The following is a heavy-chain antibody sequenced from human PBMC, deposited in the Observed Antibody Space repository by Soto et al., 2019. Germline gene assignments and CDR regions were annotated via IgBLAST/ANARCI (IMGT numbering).Heavy chain of an antibody. D-gene: IGHD2-15*01. CDR3: ARESEGGYCSGGSCPRPYYYGMDV. CDR1: GYTFTSYA. CDR2: ISAYYGNT. J-gene: IGHJ6*02. Sequence: ASVKVSCKASGYTFTSYAMHWVRQAPGQRLEWMGWISAYYGNTNYAQKLQGRVTMTTDTSTSTAYMELRSLRSVDTAVYYCARESEGGYCSGGSCPRPYYYGMDVWGQGTTVTVSS. V-gene: IGHV1-18*01.